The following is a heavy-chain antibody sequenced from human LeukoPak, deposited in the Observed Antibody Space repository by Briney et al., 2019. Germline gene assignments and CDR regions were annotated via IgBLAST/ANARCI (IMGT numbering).Heavy chain of an antibody. CDR2: INPNSGGT. J-gene: IGHJ6*03. V-gene: IGHV1-2*02. CDR1: GYTFTGYY. D-gene: IGHD4-17*01. Sequence: GASVKVSCKASGYTFTGYYMHWVRQAPGQGLEWMGWINPNSGGTNYAQKFQGRVTMTRDTSISTAYMELSRLRSDDTAVYYCAREETTVTNYYYYYYMDVWGKGTTVTVSS. CDR3: AREETTVTNYYYYYYMDV.